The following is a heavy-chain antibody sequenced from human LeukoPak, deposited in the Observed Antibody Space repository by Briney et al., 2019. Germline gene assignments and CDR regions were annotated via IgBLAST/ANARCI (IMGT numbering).Heavy chain of an antibody. V-gene: IGHV4-34*01. CDR3: ASFYGDYGI. CDR1: GGSFSGYY. CDR2: INHSGST. Sequence: SETLSLTCAVYGGSFSGYYWSWIRQPPGKGLEWIGEINHSGSTNYNPSLKSRVTISVDTSKNQFSLKLSSVTAADTAVCYCASFYGDYGIWGQGTLVTVSS. J-gene: IGHJ4*02. D-gene: IGHD4-17*01.